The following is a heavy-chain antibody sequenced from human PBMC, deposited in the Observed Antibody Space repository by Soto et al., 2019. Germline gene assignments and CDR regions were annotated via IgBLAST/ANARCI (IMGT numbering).Heavy chain of an antibody. CDR3: ARSLGPSMPFFDH. CDR1: GFTFNNYD. J-gene: IGHJ4*02. CDR2: LSDTT. D-gene: IGHD2-2*01. Sequence: EVQLLDSGGDLVQPGGSLRLSCAASGFTFNNYDMSWVRQAPGKWLEWVSTLSDTTYYADSVRGRFTISSDTSGSTLYLQMSSLGVDDTAVYYSARSLGPSMPFFDHWGQGTLVTVSS. V-gene: IGHV3-23*01.